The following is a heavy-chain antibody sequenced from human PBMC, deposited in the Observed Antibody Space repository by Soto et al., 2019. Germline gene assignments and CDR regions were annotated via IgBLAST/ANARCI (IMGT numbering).Heavy chain of an antibody. V-gene: IGHV5-51*01. CDR3: ARRWHVAAAGPYFDY. CDR1: GYSFTSYW. Sequence: GESLKISCKGSGYSFTSYWIGWVRQMPGKGLEWMVIIYPGDSDTRYSPSFQGQVTISADKSISTAYLQWSSLKASDTAMYYCARRWHVAAAGPYFDYWGQGTLVTVSS. D-gene: IGHD6-13*01. J-gene: IGHJ4*02. CDR2: IYPGDSDT.